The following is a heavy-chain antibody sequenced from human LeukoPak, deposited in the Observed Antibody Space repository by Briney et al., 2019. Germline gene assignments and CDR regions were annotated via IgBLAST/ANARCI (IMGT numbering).Heavy chain of an antibody. V-gene: IGHV4-59*08. D-gene: IGHD5-18*01. CDR2: ISYGAT. J-gene: IGHJ4*02. CDR1: GDPLSTYY. CDR3: ARDQAHSYGRYFDP. Sequence: PSETLSLTCSVSGDPLSTYYWNCTRQIPGKGLEWIGYISYGATDYNPSLKSRVTISVDTSKNEFSLKLTSVTAEDTAVYFCARDQAHSYGRYFDPWSRGTLVTVSS.